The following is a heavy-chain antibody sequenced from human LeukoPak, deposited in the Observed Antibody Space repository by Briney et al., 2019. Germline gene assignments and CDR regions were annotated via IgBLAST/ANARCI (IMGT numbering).Heavy chain of an antibody. V-gene: IGHV1-69*01. D-gene: IGHD2-15*01. J-gene: IGHJ4*02. CDR2: IIPIFGTA. CDR1: GGTFSSYA. CDR3: AKDHGLLARNSFDY. Sequence: SVKVSCKASGGTFSSYAISWVRQAPGQGLEWMGGIIPIFGTANYAQKFQGRVTITADESTSTAYMELSSLRSEDTALYYCAKDHGLLARNSFDYWGQGTLVTVSS.